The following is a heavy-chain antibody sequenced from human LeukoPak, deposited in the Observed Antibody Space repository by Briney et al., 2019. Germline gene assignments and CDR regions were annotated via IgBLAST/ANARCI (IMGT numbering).Heavy chain of an antibody. CDR1: GYTFTGYY. CDR2: INPNSGGT. Sequence: GASVKVSCKASGYTFTGYYMHWVRQAPGRGLEWMGWINPNSGGTNYAQKFQGWVTMTRDTSISTAYMELSRLRSDDTAVYYCARDHGSSSWYVGPAYNWFDPWGQGTLVTVSS. V-gene: IGHV1-2*04. CDR3: ARDHGSSSWYVGPAYNWFDP. J-gene: IGHJ5*02. D-gene: IGHD6-13*01.